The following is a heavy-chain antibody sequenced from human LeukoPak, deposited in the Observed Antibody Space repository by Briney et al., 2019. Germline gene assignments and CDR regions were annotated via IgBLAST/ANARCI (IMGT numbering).Heavy chain of an antibody. D-gene: IGHD3-10*01. CDR2: ISGSGGST. Sequence: SGGSLRLSCAASGFTFSSYAMSWVRQAPGKGLEWVSAISGSGGSTYYADSVKGRFTISRDNSKNTLYLQMNGLRAEDTAVYYCARAHLTYYYGSGRTFHKPHFDYWGQGTLVTVSS. J-gene: IGHJ4*02. CDR3: ARAHLTYYYGSGRTFHKPHFDY. CDR1: GFTFSSYA. V-gene: IGHV3-23*01.